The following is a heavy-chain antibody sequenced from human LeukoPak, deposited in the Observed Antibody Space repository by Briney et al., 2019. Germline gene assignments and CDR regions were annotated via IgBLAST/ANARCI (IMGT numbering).Heavy chain of an antibody. Sequence: SETLSLTCTVSGGSSNSYYWSWIRQPPGKGLEWIGYTHPSGNTNYSPSLKSRVTISIDMSRNQFSLKLSSVTDADTAVYYCARKAPKKGWFDPWGQGTLVTVSS. CDR1: GGSSNSYY. J-gene: IGHJ5*02. CDR2: THPSGNT. V-gene: IGHV4-4*09. CDR3: ARKAPKKGWFDP.